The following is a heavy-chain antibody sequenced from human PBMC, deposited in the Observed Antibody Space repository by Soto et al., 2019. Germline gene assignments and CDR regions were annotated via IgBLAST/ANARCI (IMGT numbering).Heavy chain of an antibody. CDR2: IYTSGST. V-gene: IGHV4-4*07. D-gene: IGHD6-19*01. CDR3: ASGVLSSGWYGLLVGMFDI. J-gene: IGHJ3*02. CDR1: GGSISSYC. Sequence: PSETLSLSCTVSGGSISSYCWSWIRQPAGKGREWIGRIYTSGSTNYNPSLKSRVTMSVDTSKNQFSLKLSSVTAADTAVYYCASGVLSSGWYGLLVGMFDICGQGTMVTGS.